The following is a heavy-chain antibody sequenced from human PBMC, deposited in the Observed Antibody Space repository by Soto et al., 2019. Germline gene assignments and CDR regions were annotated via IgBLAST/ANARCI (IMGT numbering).Heavy chain of an antibody. V-gene: IGHV2-5*02. D-gene: IGHD1-1*01. CDR3: AHRDGFNGNWNGGYFDY. Sequence: QITLKESGPTRVKPTQTLTLTCTFSGFSLNARPVGVGWIRQPPGKALERLALIYWDDDKRYSPSLNSRLTITKDTSKNQVVLTMTNMDPVDTATYYCAHRDGFNGNWNGGYFDYWGQGALVTVSS. CDR1: GFSLNARPVG. CDR2: IYWDDDK. J-gene: IGHJ4*02.